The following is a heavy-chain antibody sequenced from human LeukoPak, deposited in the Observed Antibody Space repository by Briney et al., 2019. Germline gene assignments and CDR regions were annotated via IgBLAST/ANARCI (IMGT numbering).Heavy chain of an antibody. CDR3: ARNSASIAARPDYYYYMDV. J-gene: IGHJ6*03. D-gene: IGHD6-6*01. CDR2: ISAYNGNT. CDR1: GYTFTRYG. V-gene: IGHV1-18*01. Sequence: ASVKVSCKASGYTFTRYGISWLRQAPGQGLEWVGWISAYNGNTNYAQKLPGRITMTTDTSTSTAYRELRSLRSDDTAVYYCARNSASIAARPDYYYYMDVWGKGTTVTVSS.